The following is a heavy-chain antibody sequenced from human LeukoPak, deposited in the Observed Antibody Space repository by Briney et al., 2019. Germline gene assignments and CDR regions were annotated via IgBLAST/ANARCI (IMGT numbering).Heavy chain of an antibody. V-gene: IGHV3-21*01. J-gene: IGHJ4*02. Sequence: PGGSLRLSCAASGFTFSSYSMNWVRQAPGKGLGWVSSISSGSSYIYYADSVKGRFTISRDNAKNSLYLQMNSLRAEDTAVYYCARDWGYYYYPYYFDYWGQGTLVTVSS. CDR2: ISSGSSYI. CDR1: GFTFSSYS. D-gene: IGHD3-22*01. CDR3: ARDWGYYYYPYYFDY.